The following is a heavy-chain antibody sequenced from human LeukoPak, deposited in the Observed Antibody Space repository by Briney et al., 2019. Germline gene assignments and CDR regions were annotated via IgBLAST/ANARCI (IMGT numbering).Heavy chain of an antibody. D-gene: IGHD4-17*01. J-gene: IGHJ4*02. CDR1: GLTFSTYS. Sequence: TGGSLRLSCAASGLTFSTYSMNWVRQAPGKGLEWVSSISSSSTYIYYADSVKGRFTISRGNAKNSLYLQMNSLRAEDTAVYYCGTWTTVASYFDYWGQGTLVTVSS. CDR2: ISSSSTYI. CDR3: GTWTTVASYFDY. V-gene: IGHV3-21*06.